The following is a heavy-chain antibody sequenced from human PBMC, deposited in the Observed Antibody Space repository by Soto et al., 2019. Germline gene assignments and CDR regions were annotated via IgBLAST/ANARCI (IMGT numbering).Heavy chain of an antibody. CDR3: ARHSITMIVVGAY. CDR2: IKQDGSEK. D-gene: IGHD3-22*01. Sequence: LRLSCAASGFTFSSYWMSWVRQAPGKGLEWVANIKQDGSEKYYVDSVKGRFTISRDNAKNSLYLQMNSLRAEDTAVYYCARHSITMIVVGAYWGQGTLVTVSS. CDR1: GFTFSSYW. J-gene: IGHJ4*02. V-gene: IGHV3-7*03.